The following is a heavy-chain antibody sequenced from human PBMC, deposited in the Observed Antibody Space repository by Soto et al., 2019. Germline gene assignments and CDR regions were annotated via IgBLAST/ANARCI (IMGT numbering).Heavy chain of an antibody. J-gene: IGHJ3*01. Sequence: EVQLLESGGGLVQPGGSLRLSCAASGFRFINYAMTWVRQAPGKGLEWVSTISGGGDGTYYADSVKGHFTISRDNSKNTLYLQMNSLRAEDTAIYYCAKKGLGSLKTFCSGGGWHYAFDLWGQGTMITVSS. V-gene: IGHV3-23*01. CDR2: ISGGGDGT. CDR3: AKKGLGSLKTFCSGGGWHYAFDL. D-gene: IGHD2-15*01. CDR1: GFRFINYA.